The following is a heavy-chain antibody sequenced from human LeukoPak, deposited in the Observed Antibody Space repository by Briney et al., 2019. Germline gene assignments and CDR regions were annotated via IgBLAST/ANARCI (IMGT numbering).Heavy chain of an antibody. Sequence: ASVKVSCKASGYTFTSYYMHWVRQAPGQGLEWMGIIHPSGGSTSYAQKFQGRVTMTRDSSTSTVYMELSSLRSEDTAVYYCAREDSNYDYYYYYMDVWGKGTTVTVSS. D-gene: IGHD4-11*01. V-gene: IGHV1-46*01. CDR3: AREDSNYDYYYYYMDV. CDR1: GYTFTSYY. J-gene: IGHJ6*03. CDR2: IHPSGGST.